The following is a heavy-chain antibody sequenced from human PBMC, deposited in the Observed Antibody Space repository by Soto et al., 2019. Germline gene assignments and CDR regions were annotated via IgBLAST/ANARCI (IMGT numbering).Heavy chain of an antibody. Sequence: QVQLQQWGAGLLKPSETLSLTCAVYGVSFSGYYWSWIRQPPGKGLEWIGEINHSGSTNYKPSLKSRVTISVDTSKNQFALKLSSVTAADTAVYYCARESGWSDYWGQGTLVTVSS. CDR3: ARESGWSDY. CDR1: GVSFSGYY. J-gene: IGHJ4*02. CDR2: INHSGST. D-gene: IGHD6-19*01. V-gene: IGHV4-34*01.